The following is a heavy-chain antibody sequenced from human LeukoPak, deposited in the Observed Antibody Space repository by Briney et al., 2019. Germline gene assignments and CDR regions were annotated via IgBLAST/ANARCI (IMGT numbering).Heavy chain of an antibody. D-gene: IGHD5-24*01. V-gene: IGHV3-30*02. CDR2: IRYDGSNE. J-gene: IGHJ4*02. Sequence: PGGSLRLSCAASGFTFSSYGMHWVRQAPGKGLEWVAFIRYDGSNEYYADSVKGRFTISRDNSKNTLYLQMNSLRAEDTAVYYCAKDTMAAAYYFDYWGQGTLVTVSS. CDR1: GFTFSSYG. CDR3: AKDTMAAAYYFDY.